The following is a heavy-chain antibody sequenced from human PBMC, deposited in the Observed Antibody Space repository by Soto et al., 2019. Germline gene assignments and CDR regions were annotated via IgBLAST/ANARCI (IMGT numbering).Heavy chain of an antibody. CDR2: IKQDGSEK. Sequence: GGSLRLSCAASGFTFSSYWMSWVRQAPGKGLEWVANIKQDGSEKYYVDSVKGRFTISRDNAKNSLYLQMNSLRAEDTAVDYCARESWYNAFDIWGQGTMVTVSS. D-gene: IGHD6-13*01. J-gene: IGHJ3*02. CDR3: ARESWYNAFDI. V-gene: IGHV3-7*01. CDR1: GFTFSSYW.